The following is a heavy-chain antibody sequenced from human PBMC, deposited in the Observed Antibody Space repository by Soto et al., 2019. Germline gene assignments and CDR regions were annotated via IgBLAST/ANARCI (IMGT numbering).Heavy chain of an antibody. CDR3: ASDKDPYGDYPNWYFDL. Sequence: ASVKVSCKASGGTFSSYAISWVRQAPGQGLEWMGGIIPIFGTANYAQKFQGRVTITADESTSLAYMELGSLGSEDTAGYYCASDKDPYGDYPNWYFDLWGRGTLVTVSS. CDR2: IIPIFGTA. D-gene: IGHD4-17*01. J-gene: IGHJ2*01. V-gene: IGHV1-69*13. CDR1: GGTFSSYA.